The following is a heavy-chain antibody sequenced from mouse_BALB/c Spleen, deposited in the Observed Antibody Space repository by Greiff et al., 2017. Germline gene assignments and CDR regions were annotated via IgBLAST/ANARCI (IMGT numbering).Heavy chain of an antibody. CDR1: GYAFSSYW. Sequence: QVQLKQSGAELVRPGSSVKISCKASGYAFSSYWMNWVKQRPGQGLEWIGQIYPGDGDTNYNGKFKGKATLTADKSSSTAYMQLSSLTSEDSAVYFCARYYAMDYWGQGTSVTVSS. CDR2: IYPGDGDT. J-gene: IGHJ4*01. V-gene: IGHV1-80*01. CDR3: ARYYAMDY.